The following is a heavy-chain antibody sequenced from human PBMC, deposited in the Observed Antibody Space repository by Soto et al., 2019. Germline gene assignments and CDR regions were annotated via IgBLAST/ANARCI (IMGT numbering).Heavy chain of an antibody. D-gene: IGHD1-26*01. V-gene: IGHV1-18*01. Sequence: VQLVQSGAEVKKPGASVKVSCEAYGYTFRNYGITWVRQAPGQGLEWIAWVSGYNRNTNYAQKFEDRVTMTTDTSTSIAYLELRRLRIDDTAVYYCARERQWDPLPYWGPGTLLVVS. CDR3: ARERQWDPLPY. CDR2: VSGYNRNT. CDR1: GYTFRNYG. J-gene: IGHJ4*02.